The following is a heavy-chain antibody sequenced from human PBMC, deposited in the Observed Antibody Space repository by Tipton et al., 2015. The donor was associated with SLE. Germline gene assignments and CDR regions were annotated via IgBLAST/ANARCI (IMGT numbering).Heavy chain of an antibody. V-gene: IGHV4-39*07. D-gene: IGHD3-16*01. J-gene: IGHJ5*02. Sequence: TLSLTCTVSGGSISSNVYYWGWIRQPPGKGLEWIGNIYYGGTTYYNPSLKSRVTISVDTSKNQFSLRLNSVTAADTAIYYCARQDYSQFGLVGFDPWGQGTQVTVSS. CDR2: IYYGGTT. CDR3: ARQDYSQFGLVGFDP. CDR1: GGSISSNVYY.